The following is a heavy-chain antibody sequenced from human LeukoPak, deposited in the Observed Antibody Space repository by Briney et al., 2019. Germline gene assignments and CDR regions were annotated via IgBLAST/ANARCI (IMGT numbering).Heavy chain of an antibody. V-gene: IGHV4-59*01. D-gene: IGHD3-10*02. J-gene: IGHJ3*02. CDR3: TRDVFRAFDI. CDR2: FYYSGGT. Sequence: PSETLSLICTVSGGSISSYYWSWIRQPPGKGLEWIGYFYYSGGTNYNPSLKSRVTISVDTSKNQFSLKLSSVTAADTAVYYCTRDVFRAFDIWGQGTMVTVSS. CDR1: GGSISSYY.